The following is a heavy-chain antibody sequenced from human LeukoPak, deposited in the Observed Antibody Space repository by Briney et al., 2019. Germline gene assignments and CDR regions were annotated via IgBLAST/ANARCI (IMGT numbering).Heavy chain of an antibody. CDR3: ARDGPRYYYYYMDV. D-gene: IGHD5-24*01. CDR1: GGSISSYY. CDR2: IYTSGST. Sequence: SETLSLACTVSGGSISSYYWSWIRQPPGKGLEWIGYIYTSGSTNYNPSLKSRVTISVDTSKNQFSLKLSSVTAAHTAVYYCARDGPRYYYYYMDVWGKGTTVTVSS. V-gene: IGHV4-4*09. J-gene: IGHJ6*03.